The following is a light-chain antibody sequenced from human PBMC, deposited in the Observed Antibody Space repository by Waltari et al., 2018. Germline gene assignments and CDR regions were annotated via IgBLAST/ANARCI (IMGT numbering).Light chain of an antibody. V-gene: IGKV3-20*01. J-gene: IGKJ1*01. CDR1: QTVSSTY. CDR3: QLYDGSRT. CDR2: STS. Sequence: EIVLKQSPGPLSLSPGAGATTSCRASQTVSSTYLAWYPQKPGQAPRLLIYSTSTRATGIPDKFSGSGSGTDFTLTISRLEPEDFAVYYCQLYDGSRTFGQGTKVEIK.